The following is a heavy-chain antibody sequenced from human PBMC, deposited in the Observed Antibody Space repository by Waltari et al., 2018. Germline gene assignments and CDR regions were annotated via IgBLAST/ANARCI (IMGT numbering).Heavy chain of an antibody. Sequence: EVQLVESGGGLVQPGGSLRLSCAASGFTFSSYDMHWVRQAPGKGLAWVSAIGTAGDTYYPGSVKGRFTISRENAKNSLYLQMNSLRAGDTAVYYCARERPPIVGATQRRELYYGMDVWGQGTTVTVSS. D-gene: IGHD1-26*01. CDR3: ARERPPIVGATQRRELYYGMDV. J-gene: IGHJ6*02. CDR2: IGTAGDT. V-gene: IGHV3-13*01. CDR1: GFTFSSYD.